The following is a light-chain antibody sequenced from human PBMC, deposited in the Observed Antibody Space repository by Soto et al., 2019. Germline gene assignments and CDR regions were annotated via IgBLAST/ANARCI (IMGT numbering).Light chain of an antibody. V-gene: IGLV1-44*01. CDR3: CTYTTSNTRQIV. CDR2: SNN. J-gene: IGLJ1*01. Sequence: QSVLTQPPSASGTPGQRVTISCSGSSSNIGSNTVNWYQQLPGTAPKLVIYSNNQRPSGVPDRFSGSKSGNTASLTISGLQPEDEADYYCCTYTTSNTRQIVFGTGTKVTVL. CDR1: SSNIGSNT.